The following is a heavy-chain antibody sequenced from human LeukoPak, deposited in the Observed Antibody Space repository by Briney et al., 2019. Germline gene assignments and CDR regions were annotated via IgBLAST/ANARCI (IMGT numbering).Heavy chain of an antibody. V-gene: IGHV3-33*01. CDR3: ARESSTSYYFDS. CDR1: GFTFSSYG. CDR2: IWYDGSNK. Sequence: GMSLRLSCAASGFTFSSYGIHWVRQAPGKGLEWVAVIWYDGSNKYYADSVKGRFTISRDNSKNTLYLQMNSLRGEDTAVYYCARESSTSYYFDSWGQGTLVTVSS. D-gene: IGHD6-13*01. J-gene: IGHJ4*02.